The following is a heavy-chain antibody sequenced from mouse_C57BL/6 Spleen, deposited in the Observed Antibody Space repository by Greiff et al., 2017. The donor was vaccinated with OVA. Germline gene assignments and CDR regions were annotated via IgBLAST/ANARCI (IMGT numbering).Heavy chain of an antibody. V-gene: IGHV3-6*01. Sequence: EVQVVESGPGLVKPSQSLSLTCSVTGYSITSGYYWNWIRQFPGNKLEWMGYISYDGSNNYNPSLKNRISITRDTSKNQFFLKLNSVTTEDTATYYCARDRWLLPYFDYWGQGTTLTVSS. D-gene: IGHD2-3*01. CDR2: ISYDGSN. CDR1: GYSITSGYY. J-gene: IGHJ2*01. CDR3: ARDRWLLPYFDY.